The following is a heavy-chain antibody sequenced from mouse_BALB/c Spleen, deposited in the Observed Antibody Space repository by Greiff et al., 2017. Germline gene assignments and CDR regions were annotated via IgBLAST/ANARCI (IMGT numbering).Heavy chain of an antibody. J-gene: IGHJ4*01. CDR1: GDSITSGY. CDR2: ISYSGST. Sequence: EVKLVESGPSLVKPSQTLSLTCSVTGDSITSGYWNWIRKFPGNKLEYMGYISYSGSTYYNPSLKSRISITRDTSKNQYYLQLNSVTTEDTATYYCARDGSSYDAMDYWGQGTSVTVSS. V-gene: IGHV3-8*02. D-gene: IGHD1-1*01. CDR3: ARDGSSYDAMDY.